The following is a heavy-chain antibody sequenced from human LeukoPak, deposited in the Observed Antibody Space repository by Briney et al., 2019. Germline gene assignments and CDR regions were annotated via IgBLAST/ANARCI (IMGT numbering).Heavy chain of an antibody. CDR3: ARDIGIVGADMDDAFDI. D-gene: IGHD1-26*01. CDR1: GYTFTSYD. CDR2: MNPNSGNT. Sequence: ASVKVSCKASGYTFTSYDINWVRQATGQGLEWMGWMNPNSGNTGYAQKFQGRVTMTTDTSTSTAYMELRSLRSEDTAVYYCARDIGIVGADMDDAFDIWGQGTMVTVSS. V-gene: IGHV1-8*02. J-gene: IGHJ3*02.